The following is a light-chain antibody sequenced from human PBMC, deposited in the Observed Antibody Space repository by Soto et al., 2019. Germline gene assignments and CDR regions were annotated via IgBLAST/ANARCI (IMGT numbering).Light chain of an antibody. Sequence: DIQMTQSPSSLSASVGDRVTITCRASQSINNYLNWYQQKPGKAPKLLIYAASSLQSGVPSSFSGSGSGTDFTLTISRLQPEDFATYYCQQTYSRSLTFGGGTNVDIK. CDR2: AAS. V-gene: IGKV1-39*01. CDR3: QQTYSRSLT. CDR1: QSINNY. J-gene: IGKJ4*01.